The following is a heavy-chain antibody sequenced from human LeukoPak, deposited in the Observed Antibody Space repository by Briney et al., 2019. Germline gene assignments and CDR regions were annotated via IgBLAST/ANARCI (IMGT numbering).Heavy chain of an antibody. V-gene: IGHV3-23*01. CDR3: AKDLGSYSVFDY. CDR2: ISGSGGSP. Sequence: GGSLRLSCAASGFTFSSYAMSWVRQAPGKGLEWVSGISGSGGSPYYADSVRGRFTISRDNSKNTLYLQVNSLRAEDTAVYYCAKDLGSYSVFDYWGQGTLVTVSS. CDR1: GFTFSSYA. J-gene: IGHJ4*02. D-gene: IGHD1-26*01.